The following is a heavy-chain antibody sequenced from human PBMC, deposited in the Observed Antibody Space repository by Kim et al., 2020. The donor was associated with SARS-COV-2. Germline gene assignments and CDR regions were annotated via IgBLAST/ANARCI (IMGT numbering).Heavy chain of an antibody. CDR2: IYHSGST. CDR1: GGSISSSNW. Sequence: SETLSLTCAVSGGSISSSNWWSWVRQPPGKGLEWIGEIYHSGSTNYNPSLKSRVTISVDKSKNQFSLKLSSVTAADTAVYYCARDGAMYSSGRGRGQNWFDPWGQGTLVTVSS. V-gene: IGHV4-4*02. CDR3: ARDGAMYSSGRGRGQNWFDP. J-gene: IGHJ5*02. D-gene: IGHD6-19*01.